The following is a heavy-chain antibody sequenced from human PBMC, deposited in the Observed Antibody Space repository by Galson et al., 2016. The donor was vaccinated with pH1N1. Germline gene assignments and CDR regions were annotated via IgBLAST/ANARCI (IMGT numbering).Heavy chain of an antibody. CDR3: ARQYDFGDYRGNAFDI. Sequence: QSGAEVTKPGESLKISCKASGYSFISQWIAWVRQVPGKGLEWVGVVNPGGSTIRYSSSFQGQVTISGDKSISTAYLQWISLRASDTASYYCARQYDFGDYRGNAFDIWGQGTVVLVSS. D-gene: IGHD4-17*01. CDR2: VNPGGSTI. CDR1: GYSFISQW. V-gene: IGHV5-51*03. J-gene: IGHJ3*02.